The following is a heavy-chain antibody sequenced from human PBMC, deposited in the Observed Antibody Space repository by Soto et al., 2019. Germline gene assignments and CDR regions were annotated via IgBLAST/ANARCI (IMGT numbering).Heavy chain of an antibody. CDR3: ARERRYYGSGSLTNAFDI. J-gene: IGHJ3*02. Sequence: EVQLLESGGGLVQPGGSLRLSCAASGFTFSSYAMSWVRQAPGKGLEWVSAISGSGGSTYYADSVKGRFTISRDNSKNTLYLQMNSLRAEDTAVYYCARERRYYGSGSLTNAFDIWGQGTMVTVSS. V-gene: IGHV3-23*01. CDR1: GFTFSSYA. D-gene: IGHD3-10*01. CDR2: ISGSGGST.